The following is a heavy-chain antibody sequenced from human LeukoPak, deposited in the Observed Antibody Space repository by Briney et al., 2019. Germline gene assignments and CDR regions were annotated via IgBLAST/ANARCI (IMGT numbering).Heavy chain of an antibody. CDR1: GFTFSSYG. CDR3: AKDRLAVTNPLSGRIRFYGMDV. D-gene: IGHD4-17*01. V-gene: IGHV3-33*06. J-gene: IGHJ6*02. Sequence: GGSLRLSCAASGFTFSSYGMHWVRQAPGKGLEWVAVIWYDGSNKYYADSVKGRFTISRDNSKNTLYLQMNSLRAEDTAVYYCAKDRLAVTNPLSGRIRFYGMDVWGQGTTVTVSS. CDR2: IWYDGSNK.